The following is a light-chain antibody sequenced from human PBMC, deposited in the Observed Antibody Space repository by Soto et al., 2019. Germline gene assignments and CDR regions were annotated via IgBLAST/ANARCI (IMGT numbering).Light chain of an antibody. CDR1: SGSIASNY. CDR3: QSYDSSKHAV. V-gene: IGLV6-57*02. CDR2: EDN. Sequence: FMLTQPHSVSESPGKTVTISCTGSSGSIASNYVQWYQQRPGSAPTTVIYEDNQRPSGVPDRFSGSIDSSSNSASLTISGLKTEDEADYYCQSYDSSKHAVFGGGTQLTVL. J-gene: IGLJ7*01.